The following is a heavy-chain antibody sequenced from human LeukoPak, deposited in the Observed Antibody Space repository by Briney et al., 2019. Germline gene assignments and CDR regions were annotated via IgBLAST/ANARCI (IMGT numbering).Heavy chain of an antibody. Sequence: PGGSLRLSCSASGFTFSSYAMNWVRQAPGKGLEYVSAITSNGGSTYYADSVKGRFTISRDNSKNTLYLQMSSLRAEDRAVYYCVKGRCSGSSCYRGDYWGQETLVTVSS. CDR3: VKGRCSGSSCYRGDY. D-gene: IGHD2-2*02. V-gene: IGHV3-64D*06. CDR2: ITSNGGST. CDR1: GFTFSSYA. J-gene: IGHJ4*02.